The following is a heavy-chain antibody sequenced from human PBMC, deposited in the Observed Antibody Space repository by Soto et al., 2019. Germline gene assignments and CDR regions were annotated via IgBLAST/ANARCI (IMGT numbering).Heavy chain of an antibody. CDR3: TRQGFYCRNSGCQNSASGFDI. J-gene: IGHJ3*02. V-gene: IGHV3-11*06. CDR2: YSYSSDYI. CDR1: GFTFSDYY. Sequence: QVQLVESGGGVVKPGGSLRLSCAASGFTFSDYYMSWIRQAPGKGLEWISYYSYSSDYIQYADSVTGRFTISRDNAQNSLFLQMNSLRAEDTAVYYCTRQGFYCRNSGCQNSASGFDIWGPGTTVTVSS. D-gene: IGHD1-1*01.